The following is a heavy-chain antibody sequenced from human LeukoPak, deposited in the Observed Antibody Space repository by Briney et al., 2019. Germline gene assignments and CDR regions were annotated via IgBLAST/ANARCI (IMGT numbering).Heavy chain of an antibody. CDR3: ARDVGLAGPFDY. D-gene: IGHD3/OR15-3a*01. V-gene: IGHV1-69*04. Sequence: GASVKVSCKASGGTFSSYAISWVRQAPGQGLEWMGRIIPILGIANYAQKFQGRATITADKSTSTAYMELSSLRSEDTAVYYCARDVGLAGPFDYWGQGTLVTVSS. CDR2: IIPILGIA. CDR1: GGTFSSYA. J-gene: IGHJ4*02.